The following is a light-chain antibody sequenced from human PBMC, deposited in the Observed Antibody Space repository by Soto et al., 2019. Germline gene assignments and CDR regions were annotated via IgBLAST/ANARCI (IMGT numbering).Light chain of an antibody. J-gene: IGLJ3*02. CDR3: SSYTSGSTVV. CDR1: SSDIGGHNF. CDR2: DVS. Sequence: QSALTQPASVSGSPGQSITISCTGTSSDIGGHNFVSWYQQHPGKAPKLAIYDVSNRPSGVSDRFSGSKSGNTASLTISWLQAADEADYYCSSYTSGSTVVFGGGTKLTVL. V-gene: IGLV2-14*01.